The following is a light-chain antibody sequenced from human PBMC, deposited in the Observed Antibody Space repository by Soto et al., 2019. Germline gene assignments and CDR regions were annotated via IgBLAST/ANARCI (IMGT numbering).Light chain of an antibody. CDR1: QSVSSN. CDR3: QQYNNWPLT. V-gene: IGKV3-15*01. CDR2: GAS. J-gene: IGKJ4*01. Sequence: EIVMTHSPATLSVSPCERATLSCRASQSVSSNLAWYQQKPGQAPRLLIYGASTRATGIPASFSGSGSGTEFTLTISSLQSEDFAVYYCQQYNNWPLTFGGGTKVDI.